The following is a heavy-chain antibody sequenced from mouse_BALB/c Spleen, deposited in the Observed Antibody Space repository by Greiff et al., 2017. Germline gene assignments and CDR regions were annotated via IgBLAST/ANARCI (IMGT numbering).Heavy chain of an antibody. V-gene: IGHV1-7*01. CDR2: INPSTGYT. Sequence: QVQLQQSGAELAKPGASVKMSCKASGYTFTSYWMHWVKQRPGQGLEWIGYINPSTGYTEYNQKFKDKATLTADKSSSPAYMQLSSLTSEDSAVYGCARESPRYGNLEDGGEGTTRTVSA. CDR3: ARESPRYGNLED. CDR1: GYTFTSYW. J-gene: IGHJ2*01. D-gene: IGHD2-1*01.